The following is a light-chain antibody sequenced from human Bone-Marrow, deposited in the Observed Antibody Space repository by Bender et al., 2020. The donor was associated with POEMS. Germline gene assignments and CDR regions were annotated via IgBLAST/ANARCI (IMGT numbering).Light chain of an antibody. CDR1: HLGSGG. Sequence: SHVLTQPPSVSVAPGETATITCGSDHLGSGGVHWYQQKPGQAPVMLIFYDTDRRSEIPERFSGSNSGNTATLTISRVEAGDEADYYCQVWDSSNNHVVFGGGTQLTVL. V-gene: IGLV3-21*04. CDR2: YDT. CDR3: QVWDSSNNHVV. J-gene: IGLJ7*01.